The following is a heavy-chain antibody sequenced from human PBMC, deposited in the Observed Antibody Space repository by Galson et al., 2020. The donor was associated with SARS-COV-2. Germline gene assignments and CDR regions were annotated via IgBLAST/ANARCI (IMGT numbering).Heavy chain of an antibody. CDR2: IYSGGNT. D-gene: IGHD2-15*01. CDR3: AREIGYFASNNYYSGWFDP. Sequence: GGSLRLSCVASGFTVSSNYMSWVRQAPGKGLEWVSVIYSGGNTYYTDSVKGRFTISRDSSKNTLYLQMNSLRAEDTAVYFCAREIGYFASNNYYSGWFDPWGQGTLVTVSS. V-gene: IGHV3-53*01. CDR1: GFTVSSNY. J-gene: IGHJ5*02.